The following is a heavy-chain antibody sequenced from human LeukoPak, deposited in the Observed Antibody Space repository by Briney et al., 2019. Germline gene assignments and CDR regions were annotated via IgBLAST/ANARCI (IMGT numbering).Heavy chain of an antibody. CDR2: IYYSGYI. D-gene: IGHD6-13*01. Sequence: SETLSLTCAVYGGSFSDYYWSWIRQPPGKGLEWIASIYYSGYIYYNPSLKNRVTLSVDTSNNHFSLKLNSMIAADTAIYFCASSPGFASSWFDYWGQGSLVTVSS. V-gene: IGHV4-34*01. CDR3: ASSPGFASSWFDY. J-gene: IGHJ5*01. CDR1: GGSFSDYY.